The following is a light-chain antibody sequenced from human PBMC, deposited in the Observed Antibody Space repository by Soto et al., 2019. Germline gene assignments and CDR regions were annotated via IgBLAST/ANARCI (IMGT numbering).Light chain of an antibody. CDR1: SGDVGGYNF. Sequence: QSVLTQPPSASGSPGQSVTISCTGTSGDVGGYNFVSWYQQHPGKAPKFMIYEVSKRPSGVPDRFSGSKSGNTASLTVSGLQAEDEADYYCSSYAGGIKWVFGGGPKVTVL. J-gene: IGLJ3*02. CDR2: EVS. CDR3: SSYAGGIKWV. V-gene: IGLV2-8*01.